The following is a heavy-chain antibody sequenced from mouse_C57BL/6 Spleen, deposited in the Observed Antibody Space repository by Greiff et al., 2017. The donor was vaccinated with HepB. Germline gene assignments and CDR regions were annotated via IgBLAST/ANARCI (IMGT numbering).Heavy chain of an antibody. CDR1: GYSITSGYY. D-gene: IGHD2-5*01. CDR3: ARRGYSNLFDY. J-gene: IGHJ2*01. CDR2: ISYDGSN. Sequence: VQLKESGPGLVKPSQSLSLTCSVTGYSITSGYYWNWIRQFPGNKLEWMGYISYDGSNNYNPSLKNRISITRDTSKNQFFLKLNSVTTEDTATYYCARRGYSNLFDYWGQGTTLTVSS. V-gene: IGHV3-6*01.